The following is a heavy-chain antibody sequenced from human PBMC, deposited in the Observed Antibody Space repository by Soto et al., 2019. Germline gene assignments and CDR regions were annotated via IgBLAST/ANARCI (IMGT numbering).Heavy chain of an antibody. J-gene: IGHJ4*02. CDR2: IKSKTDGGTT. CDR1: GFTFSNAW. Sequence: EVQLVESGGVLVNPGGSLRLSCAASGFTFSNAWMSWVRQAPGKGLEWVGRIKSKTDGGTTDYAAPVKGRFTISRDDSKNTLYLQMNSLKPEDTAVYYCTTLTYYDILTGEPLDYWGQGTLVTVSS. V-gene: IGHV3-15*01. CDR3: TTLTYYDILTGEPLDY. D-gene: IGHD3-9*01.